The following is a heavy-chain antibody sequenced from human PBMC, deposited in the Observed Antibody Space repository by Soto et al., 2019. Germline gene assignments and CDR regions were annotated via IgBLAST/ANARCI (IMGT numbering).Heavy chain of an antibody. CDR2: IYASGSP. D-gene: IGHD1-26*01. V-gene: IGHV4-59*01. CDR3: ARGVGSSPPRY. CDR1: GGSISVYY. J-gene: IGHJ4*02. Sequence: QVQLQESGPGQVKPSETLSLTCTLSGGSISVYYWSWVRQPPGHELEWIGYIYASGSPYYNPSLRSRVTISADTSKNQISLKLTSPTAADTAVYYCARGVGSSPPRYWGRGTLVTVSS.